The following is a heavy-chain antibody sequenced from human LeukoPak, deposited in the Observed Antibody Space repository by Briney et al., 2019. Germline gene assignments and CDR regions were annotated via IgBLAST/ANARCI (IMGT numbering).Heavy chain of an antibody. CDR3: AKQRDCSSSWYDPNLDY. D-gene: IGHD6-13*01. V-gene: IGHV3-33*06. CDR1: GFTFSSYG. Sequence: GGSLRLSCAASGFTFSSYGMHWVRQAPGKGLEWVAVIWYDGSNKYYADSVKGRFTISRDNSKNTLYLQMNSLRAEDTAVYYCAKQRDCSSSWYDPNLDYWGQGTLVTVSS. J-gene: IGHJ4*02. CDR2: IWYDGSNK.